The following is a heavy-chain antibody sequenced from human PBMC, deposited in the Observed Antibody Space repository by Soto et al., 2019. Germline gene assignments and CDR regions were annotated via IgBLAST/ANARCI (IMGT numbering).Heavy chain of an antibody. CDR2: LNSDGSSG. J-gene: IGHJ6*02. CDR1: GFTFSGYW. D-gene: IGHD3-16*01. CDR3: ARGLKNYYGMDV. V-gene: IGHV3-74*01. Sequence: EVQLVESGGGLVQPGGSLRLSCAASGFTFSGYWMHWVRQAPGKGLVWVSRLNSDGSSGYYGDSMKGRFTISRENAKNTLYLQMNSLRDEDTAVYYCARGLKNYYGMDVWGQGTTVTVSS.